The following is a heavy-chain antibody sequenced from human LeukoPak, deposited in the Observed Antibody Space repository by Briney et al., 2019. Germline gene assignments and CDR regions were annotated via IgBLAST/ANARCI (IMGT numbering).Heavy chain of an antibody. J-gene: IGHJ4*02. CDR1: GGSISSSSYY. CDR3: ARVGKIGYCSGGSCYDY. Sequence: SETLSLTCTVSGGSISSSSYYWGWIRQPPGKGLEWIGSIYYSGSTYYNPSLKSRVTISVDTSKNQFSLKLSSVTAADTAVYYCARVGKIGYCSGGSCYDYWGQGTLVTVSS. D-gene: IGHD2-15*01. CDR2: IYYSGST. V-gene: IGHV4-39*07.